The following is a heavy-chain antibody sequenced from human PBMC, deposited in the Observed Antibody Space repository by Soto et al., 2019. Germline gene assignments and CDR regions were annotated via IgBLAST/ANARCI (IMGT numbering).Heavy chain of an antibody. CDR2: IYYSGST. CDR3: ARGGDDDYIWGSYLFYFDY. CDR1: GGSISSYY. J-gene: IGHJ4*02. Sequence: PSETLSLTCAVSGGSISSYYWSWIRQPPGQGLEWIGHIYYSGSTNYNPSLKSRVTISVDTSKNQFSLKLSSVTAADTAVYYCARGGDDDYIWGSYLFYFDYWGQGTLVTVSS. V-gene: IGHV4-59*01. D-gene: IGHD3-16*02.